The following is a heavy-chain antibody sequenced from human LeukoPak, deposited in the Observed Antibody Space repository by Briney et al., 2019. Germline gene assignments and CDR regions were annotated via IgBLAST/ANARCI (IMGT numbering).Heavy chain of an antibody. V-gene: IGHV4-38-2*01. D-gene: IGHD3-9*01. CDR1: GYSISSGYY. CDR2: IYHSGST. J-gene: IGHJ5*02. CDR3: ARRPAEVCDILTGYGRWFDP. Sequence: SETLSLTCAVSGYSISSGYYWGWNRQPPGKGLEWIGSIYHSGSTYYNPSLKSRVTISVDTSKNQFSLKLSSVTAAGTAVYYCARRPAEVCDILTGYGRWFDPWGQGTLVTVSS.